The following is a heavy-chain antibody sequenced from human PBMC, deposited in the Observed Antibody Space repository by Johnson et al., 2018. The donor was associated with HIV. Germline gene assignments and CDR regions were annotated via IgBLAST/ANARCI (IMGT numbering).Heavy chain of an antibody. CDR2: ISYDGSNK. D-gene: IGHD3-10*01. CDR1: GFTFSSYW. CDR3: AQGVVNAFDI. V-gene: IGHV3-30*03. J-gene: IGHJ3*02. Sequence: QVQLVESGGGVVQPGGSLRLSCAASGFTFSSYWMSWVRQAPGKGLEWVAVISYDGSNKYYADSVKGRFTISRDNAKNSLYLQMNSLRAEDTAVYYCAQGVVNAFDIWGQGTMVTVSS.